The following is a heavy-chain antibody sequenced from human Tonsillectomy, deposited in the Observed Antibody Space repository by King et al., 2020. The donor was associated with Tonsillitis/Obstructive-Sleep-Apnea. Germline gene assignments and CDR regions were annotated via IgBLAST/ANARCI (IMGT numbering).Heavy chain of an antibody. D-gene: IGHD2-8*01. J-gene: IGHJ4*02. CDR1: GFSLSTSGVG. CDR2: IYWDNDK. Sequence: TLKESGPTLVKPTQTLTLTFTFSGFSLSTSGVGVGWIRQPPGKALEWLALIYWDNDKRYSPSLKSRLTITKDTSKNQVVLTMTNMDPVDTATYYCAHNAANGVCCAIDYWGQGTLVTVSS. V-gene: IGHV2-5*02. CDR3: AHNAANGVCCAIDY.